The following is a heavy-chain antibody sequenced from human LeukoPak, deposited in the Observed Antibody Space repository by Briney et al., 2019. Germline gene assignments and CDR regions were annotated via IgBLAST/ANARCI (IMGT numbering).Heavy chain of an antibody. CDR3: AKVRLRDYDFWSGQKGFDY. J-gene: IGHJ4*02. V-gene: IGHV3-23*01. D-gene: IGHD3-3*01. Sequence: GGSLRLSCAASGFTFSSYAMSWVRQAPGKGLEWVSAISGSGGSTYYADSVKGRFTISRDNSKNTLYLQMNSLRAEDTAVYYCAKVRLRDYDFWSGQKGFDYWGQGTLVTVSS. CDR2: ISGSGGST. CDR1: GFTFSSYA.